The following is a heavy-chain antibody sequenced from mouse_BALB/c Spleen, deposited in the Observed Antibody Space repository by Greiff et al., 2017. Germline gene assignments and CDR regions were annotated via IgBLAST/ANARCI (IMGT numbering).Heavy chain of an antibody. Sequence: EVHLVESGTVLARPGASVKMSCKASGYSFTSYWMHWVKQRPGQGLEWIGAIYPGNSDTSYNQKFKGKAKLTAVTSASTAYMELSSLTNEDSAVYYCTEFITTAGDAMDYWGQGTSVTVSS. J-gene: IGHJ4*01. CDR2: IYPGNSDT. V-gene: IGHV1-5*01. D-gene: IGHD1-2*01. CDR3: TEFITTAGDAMDY. CDR1: GYSFTSYW.